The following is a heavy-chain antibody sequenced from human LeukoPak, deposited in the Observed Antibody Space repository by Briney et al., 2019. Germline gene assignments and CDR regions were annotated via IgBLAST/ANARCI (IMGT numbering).Heavy chain of an antibody. V-gene: IGHV4-38-2*01. J-gene: IGHJ4*02. Sequence: PSETLSLTCAVSRYSISSGYYWGWIRQPPGKGLEWIGSIYHSGSTYYNPSLKSRVTISVDTSKNQYSLKLSSVTAADTAVYYCARHVRYCSSTSCWYFDYWGQGTLVTVSS. CDR1: RYSISSGYY. CDR2: IYHSGST. CDR3: ARHVRYCSSTSCWYFDY. D-gene: IGHD2-2*01.